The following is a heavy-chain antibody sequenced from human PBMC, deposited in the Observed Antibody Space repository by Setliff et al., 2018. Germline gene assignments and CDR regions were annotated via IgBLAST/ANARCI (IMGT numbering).Heavy chain of an antibody. CDR1: GGAFSNYG. V-gene: IGHV1-69*11. J-gene: IGHJ4*02. D-gene: IGHD3-3*01. CDR3: ARWNGSGYFYY. Sequence: KLSCKVSGGAFSNYGLSWVRQAPGQGLLWMGRIIPILETTNYAQNFQGRVSITADESTRTAYMELSSLTFEDTAVYYCARWNGSGYFYYWGQGTWVTV. CDR2: IIPILETT.